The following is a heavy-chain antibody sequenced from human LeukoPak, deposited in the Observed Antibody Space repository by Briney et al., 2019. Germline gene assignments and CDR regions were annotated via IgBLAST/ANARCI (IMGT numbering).Heavy chain of an antibody. CDR2: ISSNSRYI. Sequence: GGSLRLSCVASGFTFSAYGMQWVRQAPGKGLEWVSSISSNSRYIYYADSMRGRFTISRDNAKNSLYLQMNSLKPEDTAVYYCARVAEAAAFDSWGQGTLVTVSS. V-gene: IGHV3-21*06. J-gene: IGHJ4*02. CDR3: ARVAEAAAFDS. CDR1: GFTFSAYG. D-gene: IGHD6-13*01.